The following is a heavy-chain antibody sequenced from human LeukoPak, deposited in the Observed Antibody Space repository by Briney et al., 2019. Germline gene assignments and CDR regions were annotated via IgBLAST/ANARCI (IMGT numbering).Heavy chain of an antibody. CDR1: GFTVSSNY. CDR2: IYSGGST. CDR3: AKVAEVGATGYYYYMDV. Sequence: GGSLRLSCAASGFTVSSNYMNWVRQAPGKGLEWVSVIYSGGSTYYADSVKGRFTISRDNSKNTLYPQMNSLRAEDTAVYYCAKVAEVGATGYYYYMDVWGKGTTVTISS. J-gene: IGHJ6*03. D-gene: IGHD1-26*01. V-gene: IGHV3-66*01.